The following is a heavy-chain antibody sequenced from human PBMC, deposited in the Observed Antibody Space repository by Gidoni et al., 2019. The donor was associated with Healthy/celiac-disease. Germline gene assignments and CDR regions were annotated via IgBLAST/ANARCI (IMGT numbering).Heavy chain of an antibody. Sequence: EVQLVVSGGGMVQPVGSLRFSCGASGFTVGSNYMGWVRQVPGQGLEWVSVIYSGGSTYYADSVKGRFTISRDNSKNTLYLQMNSLRAEDTAVYYCARDPGAARPFYYFDYWGQGTLVTVSS. CDR3: ARDPGAARPFYYFDY. CDR2: IYSGGST. V-gene: IGHV3-66*02. J-gene: IGHJ4*02. CDR1: GFTVGSNY. D-gene: IGHD6-6*01.